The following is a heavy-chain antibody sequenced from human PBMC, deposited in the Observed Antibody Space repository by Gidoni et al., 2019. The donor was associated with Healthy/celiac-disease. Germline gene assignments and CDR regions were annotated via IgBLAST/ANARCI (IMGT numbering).Heavy chain of an antibody. CDR2: INHSGST. Sequence: QVQLQQWGAGLLKPSETLSLTCAVYGGSFSGYYWSWIRQPPGKGLEWIGEINHSGSTNYNPSLKSRVTISVDTSKNQFSLKLSSVTAADTAVYYCARGLGTTYFDYWGQGTLVTVSS. CDR3: ARGLGTTYFDY. V-gene: IGHV4-34*01. CDR1: GGSFSGYY. D-gene: IGHD1-7*01. J-gene: IGHJ4*02.